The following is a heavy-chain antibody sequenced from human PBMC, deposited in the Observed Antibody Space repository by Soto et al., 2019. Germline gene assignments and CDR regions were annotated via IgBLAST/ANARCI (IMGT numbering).Heavy chain of an antibody. V-gene: IGHV5-51*01. Sequence: GEALKISCKGSRYSFTNYWIGWVRQMPGKGLEWMGIIYPDDSDTRYSPSFQGQVTISADKSISIAYLQWGSLKASDTAMYYCARSMVDVRATFDYWGQGTLVTVSS. D-gene: IGHD3-10*01. CDR2: IYPDDSDT. CDR1: RYSFTNYW. CDR3: ARSMVDVRATFDY. J-gene: IGHJ4*02.